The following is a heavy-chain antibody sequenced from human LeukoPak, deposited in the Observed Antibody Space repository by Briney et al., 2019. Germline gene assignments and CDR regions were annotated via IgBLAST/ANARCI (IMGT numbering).Heavy chain of an antibody. CDR2: INHSGST. CDR3: ARISRGSYRQWDY. V-gene: IGHV4-34*01. D-gene: IGHD3-16*02. J-gene: IGHJ4*02. Sequence: PSETLSLTCAGYGGSFSGYYWSWIRQPPGKGLEWIGEINHSGSTNYNPSLKSRVTISVDTSKNQFSLKLSSVTAADTAVYYCARISRGSYRQWDYWGQGTLVTVSS. CDR1: GGSFSGYY.